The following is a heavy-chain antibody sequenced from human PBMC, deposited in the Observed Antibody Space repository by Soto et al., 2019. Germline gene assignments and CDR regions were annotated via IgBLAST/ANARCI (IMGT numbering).Heavy chain of an antibody. CDR1: GGSISSSSYY. J-gene: IGHJ4*02. CDR3: ARRSPGGSHSYYFDY. Sequence: PSETLSLTCTVSGGSISSSSYYWGWIRQPPGKGLEWIGSIYYSGSTYYNPSLKSRVTISVDTSKNQFSLKLSSVTAADTAVYYCARRSPGGSHSYYFDYWGQGTLVTVSS. CDR2: IYYSGST. D-gene: IGHD3-10*01. V-gene: IGHV4-39*01.